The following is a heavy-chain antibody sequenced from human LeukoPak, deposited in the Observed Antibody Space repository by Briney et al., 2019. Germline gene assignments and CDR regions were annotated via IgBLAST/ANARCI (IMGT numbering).Heavy chain of an antibody. V-gene: IGHV4-34*01. CDR2: INHSGTT. D-gene: IGHD3-10*01. Sequence: WQSLSPICAVYGGSFSGYYWSWSRQPPGKGLEWIGEINHSGTTNFKPSLKRRVTISVDTSKNQFSLKLSSVTDADTAVYYCARDTRSMFRGSHITHLCCMDVWGQGTTVTVSS. J-gene: IGHJ6*02. CDR1: GGSFSGYY. CDR3: ARDTRSMFRGSHITHLCCMDV.